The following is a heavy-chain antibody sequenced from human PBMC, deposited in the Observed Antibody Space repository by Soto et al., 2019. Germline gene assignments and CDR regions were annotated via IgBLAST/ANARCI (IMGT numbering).Heavy chain of an antibody. D-gene: IGHD3-16*01. CDR2: ISGSGFST. CDR3: APFTFGSPFDT. V-gene: IGHV3-23*01. CDR1: GFTFNTYA. Sequence: VESLRLSCAASGFTFNTYAMSWVRQAPGQGMEWVSAISGSGFSTYYADSVKARFSISSDSSKNKLFLQMNSLRADDTAVYFCAPFTFGSPFDTCGQGTMVTVSS. J-gene: IGHJ3*02.